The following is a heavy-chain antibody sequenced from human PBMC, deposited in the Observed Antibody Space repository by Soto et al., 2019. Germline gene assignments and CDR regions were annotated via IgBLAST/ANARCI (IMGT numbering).Heavy chain of an antibody. CDR1: GFTFSSYA. D-gene: IGHD6-19*01. CDR2: ISGSGGRT. V-gene: IGHV3-23*01. J-gene: IGHJ4*02. CDR3: AKKGSGSGWYPHY. Sequence: GGSLRLSCAASGFTFSSYAMSWVRQAPGKGLEWVSAISGSGGRTYYADSVKGRFTISRDNSKNTLYLQMNSLRAEDTAVYYCAKKGSGSGWYPHYWGQGTLVTVSS.